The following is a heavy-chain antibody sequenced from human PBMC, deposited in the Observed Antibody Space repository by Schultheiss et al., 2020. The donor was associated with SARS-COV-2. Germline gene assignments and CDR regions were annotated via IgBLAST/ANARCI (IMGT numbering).Heavy chain of an antibody. D-gene: IGHD6-19*01. CDR3: ARSGGYSSGSRPYY. CDR1: GYTFTDYG. V-gene: IGHV1-18*01. CDR2: ISGHNSIP. Sequence: ASVKVSCKSSGYTFTDYGVTWVRQAPGQGLEWMGWISGHNSIPYYAQKFQGRVTITADESTSTAYMELSSLRSEDTAVYYCARSGGYSSGSRPYYWGQGTLVTVSS. J-gene: IGHJ4*02.